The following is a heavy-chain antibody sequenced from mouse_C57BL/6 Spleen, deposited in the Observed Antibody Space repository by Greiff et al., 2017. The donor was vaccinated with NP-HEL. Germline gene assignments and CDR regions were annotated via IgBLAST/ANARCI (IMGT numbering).Heavy chain of an antibody. Sequence: EVMLVESGGGLVQPGGSLKLSCAASGFTFSDYGMAWVRQAPRKGPGWVAFISNLAYSIYYADTVTGRFTISRENAKNTLYLEMSSLRSEDTAMYYCAREGADSSGPFAYWGQGTLVTVSA. V-gene: IGHV5-15*01. J-gene: IGHJ3*01. CDR3: AREGADSSGPFAY. D-gene: IGHD3-2*02. CDR1: GFTFSDYG. CDR2: ISNLAYSI.